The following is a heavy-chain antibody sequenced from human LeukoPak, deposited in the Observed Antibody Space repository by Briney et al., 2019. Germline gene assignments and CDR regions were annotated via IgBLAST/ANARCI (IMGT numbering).Heavy chain of an antibody. V-gene: IGHV3-33*01. Sequence: GRSLRLSCAASGFTFSSYGMHWVRQAPGKGLEWVAVIWYDGSNKYYADSVKGRFTISRDNSKNTLYLQMNSLRAEDTAVYYCARGKGSSWSNDAFDIWGQGTMVTVSS. D-gene: IGHD6-13*01. CDR2: IWYDGSNK. J-gene: IGHJ3*02. CDR1: GFTFSSYG. CDR3: ARGKGSSWSNDAFDI.